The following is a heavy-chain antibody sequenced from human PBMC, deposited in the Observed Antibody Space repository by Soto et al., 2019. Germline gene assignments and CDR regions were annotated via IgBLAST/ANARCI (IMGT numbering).Heavy chain of an antibody. CDR3: ARDRAAVAGTWWFDP. D-gene: IGHD6-19*01. Sequence: QVQLVQSGAEVKKPGSSVKVSCKASGGTFSSYAISWVRQAPGQGLEWMGGIIPIFGTANYAQKFQGRVTITADESTSADDMELSSLRSEDTAVYYCARDRAAVAGTWWFDPWGQGTLVTVSS. CDR1: GGTFSSYA. J-gene: IGHJ5*02. V-gene: IGHV1-69*01. CDR2: IIPIFGTA.